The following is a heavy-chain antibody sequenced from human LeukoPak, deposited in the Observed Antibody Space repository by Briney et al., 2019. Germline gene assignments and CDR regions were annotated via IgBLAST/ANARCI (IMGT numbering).Heavy chain of an antibody. J-gene: IGHJ6*04. V-gene: IGHV3-23*01. CDR2: ISGSGGST. CDR3: AELGITMIGGV. CDR1: GFTFSSYG. Sequence: GGSLRLSCAASGFTFSSYGMSWVRQAPGEGLEWVSAISGSGGSTYCADSVKGRFTISRDNSKNTLYLQMNSLRAEDTAVYYCAELGITMIGGVWGKGTTVTISS. D-gene: IGHD3-10*02.